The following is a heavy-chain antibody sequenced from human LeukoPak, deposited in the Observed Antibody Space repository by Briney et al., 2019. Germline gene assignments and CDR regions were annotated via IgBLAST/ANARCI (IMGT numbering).Heavy chain of an antibody. CDR2: MNPKSGNT. Sequence: ASVKVSCKASGYTFISHDIVWLRQATGQGLEWMGYMNPKSGNTDYVQNFQGRVTMTRDTSITTAYMELSGLRSEDTAVYYCARKIASTRLGVRYYYMDVWGEGTTVTISS. CDR1: GYTFISHD. V-gene: IGHV1-8*01. CDR3: ARKIASTRLGVRYYYMDV. J-gene: IGHJ6*03. D-gene: IGHD2-2*01.